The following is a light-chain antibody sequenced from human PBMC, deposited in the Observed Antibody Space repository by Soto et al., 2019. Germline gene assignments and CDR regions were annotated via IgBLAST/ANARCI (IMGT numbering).Light chain of an antibody. CDR1: QSISSY. V-gene: IGKV1-5*03. CDR3: QQYNNYSPWT. Sequence: DIQMTQSPSTLSASVGDRVTITCRASQSISSYLAWYQQRPGKAPQLLIYMASSLDSGIPSRFSGSGSGTEFTLTISSLQPDDFATYYCQQYNNYSPWTFGQGTKVEIK. CDR2: MAS. J-gene: IGKJ1*01.